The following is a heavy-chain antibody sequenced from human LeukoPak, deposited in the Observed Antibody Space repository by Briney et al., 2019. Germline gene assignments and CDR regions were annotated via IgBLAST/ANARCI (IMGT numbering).Heavy chain of an antibody. D-gene: IGHD4-23*01. CDR2: ICLGESAT. Sequence: PGQSLTLSCTGSGYTFSSYTIGWVRQMPRKGLEWVWIICLGESATKYTQSFQGQFTISADNSISTPYLQWSSLKAQDTAIYYCARQHDYGGWHYWGGGSLVTLCS. J-gene: IGHJ4*02. CDR1: GYTFSSYT. CDR3: ARQHDYGGWHY. V-gene: IGHV5-51*01.